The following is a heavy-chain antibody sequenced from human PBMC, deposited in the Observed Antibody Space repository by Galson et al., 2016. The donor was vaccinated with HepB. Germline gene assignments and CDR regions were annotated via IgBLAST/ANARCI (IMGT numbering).Heavy chain of an antibody. CDR1: GGSFSDYF. D-gene: IGHD3-22*01. J-gene: IGHJ4*02. CDR2: ITHSGST. CDR3: GRSLYDSSVYPSDY. Sequence: ETLSLTCAVSGGSFSDYFWTWIRQPPGKGLEWIGEITHSGSTNFNPSLKSRVTISVDSSKKQFSLKLSSVTAADTAVYYCGRSLYDSSVYPSDYWGQGTLVTVSS. V-gene: IGHV4-34*01.